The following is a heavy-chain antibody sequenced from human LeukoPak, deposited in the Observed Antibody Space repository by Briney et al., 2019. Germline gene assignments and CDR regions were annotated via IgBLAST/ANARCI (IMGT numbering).Heavy chain of an antibody. V-gene: IGHV1-8*01. D-gene: IGHD6-25*01. CDR1: GYTFTSYD. CDR3: AKSGKTLRQYSFDY. J-gene: IGHJ4*02. CDR2: MNPNSGNT. Sequence: ASVKVSCKASGYTFTSYDINWVRQATGQGLEWMGWMNPNSGNTGYAQKFQGRVTMTRTTSISTANMELSSLRSEDTAVYYCAKSGKTLRQYSFDYWGQGTLGTVYS.